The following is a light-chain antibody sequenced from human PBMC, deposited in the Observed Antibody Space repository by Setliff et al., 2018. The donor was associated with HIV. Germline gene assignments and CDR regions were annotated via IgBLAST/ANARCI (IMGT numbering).Light chain of an antibody. CDR1: NIGSKS. CDR3: QVWDSSSDHSYV. Sequence: SYDLTQPPPVSVAPGKTARITCGGNNIGSKSVHWYQQKPGQAPVLVIYYDSDRPSGIPERFSGSNSGNTATLTISRVEAGDEADYYCQVWDSSSDHSYVFGTGTKVTVL. V-gene: IGLV3-21*04. J-gene: IGLJ1*01. CDR2: YDS.